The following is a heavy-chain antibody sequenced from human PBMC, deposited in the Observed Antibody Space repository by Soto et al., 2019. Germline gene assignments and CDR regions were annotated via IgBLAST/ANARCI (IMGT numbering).Heavy chain of an antibody. D-gene: IGHD3-22*01. Sequence: GGSLRLSCAASGFTFSSYSMNWVRQAPGKGLEWVSYMSSSSSTIYYADSVKGRFTISRDNSKNTLYLQMNSLRAEDTAVYYCAKVLYYYDSSGYYYGHYYYYGMDVWGQGTTVTVSS. CDR1: GFTFSSYS. CDR2: MSSSSSTI. J-gene: IGHJ6*02. CDR3: AKVLYYYDSSGYYYGHYYYYGMDV. V-gene: IGHV3-48*01.